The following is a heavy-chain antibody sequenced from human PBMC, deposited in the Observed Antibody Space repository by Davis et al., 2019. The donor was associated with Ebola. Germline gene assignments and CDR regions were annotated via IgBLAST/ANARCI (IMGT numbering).Heavy chain of an antibody. CDR2: ISSSSSYI. Sequence: GESLKISCAASGFTFSSYGMHWVRQAPGKGLEWVSSISSSSSYIYYADSVKGRFTISRDNAKNSLYLQMNSLRAEDTAVYYCANLRGVDYWGQGTLVTVSS. D-gene: IGHD1-26*01. CDR1: GFTFSSYG. J-gene: IGHJ4*02. V-gene: IGHV3-21*01. CDR3: ANLRGVDY.